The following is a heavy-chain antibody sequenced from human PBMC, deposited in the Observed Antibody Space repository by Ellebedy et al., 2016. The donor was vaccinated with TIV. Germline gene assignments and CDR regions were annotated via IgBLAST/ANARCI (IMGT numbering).Heavy chain of an antibody. D-gene: IGHD3-10*01. V-gene: IGHV3-11*04. CDR3: ARDAYYFGSGSYVVGDY. CDR1: GFTFSDHY. J-gene: IGHJ4*02. Sequence: PGGSLRLSCAASGFTFSDHYMNWIRQAPGEGLEWPSHISSSGTVIYNADSVKGRFTISRDSSKNTLYLQMNSLRAEDTAVYYCARDAYYFGSGSYVVGDYWGQGTLVTVSS. CDR2: ISSSGTVI.